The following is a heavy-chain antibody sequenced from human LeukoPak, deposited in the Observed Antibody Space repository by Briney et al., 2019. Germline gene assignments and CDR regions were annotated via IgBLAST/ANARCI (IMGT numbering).Heavy chain of an antibody. CDR3: VREDNCFDP. CDR1: GGSMRSYY. CDR2: IYYTGSI. J-gene: IGHJ5*02. V-gene: IGHV4-59*01. Sequence: SETLSLTCIVSGGSMRSYYWSWIRQPPGKGLEWIGYIYYTGSINYNPSLKSRVTISIDTSKNQFSLNLSSVTAADTAVYYCVREDNCFDPWGQGTLVTVSS.